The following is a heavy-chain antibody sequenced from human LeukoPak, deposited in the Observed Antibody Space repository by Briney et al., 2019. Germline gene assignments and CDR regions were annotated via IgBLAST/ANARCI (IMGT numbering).Heavy chain of an antibody. Sequence: GGSLRLSCAASGFTFSGSAMHWVRQASGKGLEWVGRIRSKANSYATAYAASVKGRFTISRDDSKNTAYLQMNSLKTEDTAVYYCTRPYCTNGVCQFDYWGQGTLVTVS. CDR1: GFTFSGSA. J-gene: IGHJ4*02. CDR2: IRSKANSYAT. D-gene: IGHD2-8*01. V-gene: IGHV3-73*01. CDR3: TRPYCTNGVCQFDY.